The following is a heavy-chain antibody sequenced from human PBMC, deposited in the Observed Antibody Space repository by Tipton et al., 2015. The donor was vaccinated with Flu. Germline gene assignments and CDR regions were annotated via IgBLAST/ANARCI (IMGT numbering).Heavy chain of an antibody. CDR2: ISWNSGSI. CDR1: GFTFDDYA. CDR3: AKAWSALFGVVNYDY. V-gene: IGHV3-9*01. J-gene: IGHJ4*02. D-gene: IGHD3-3*01. Sequence: SLRLSCAASGFTFDDYAMHWVRQAPGKGLEWVTGISWNSGSIGYADSVKGRFTISRDNAKNSLYLQMNSLRAEDTALYYCAKAWSALFGVVNYDYWGQGTLVTVSS.